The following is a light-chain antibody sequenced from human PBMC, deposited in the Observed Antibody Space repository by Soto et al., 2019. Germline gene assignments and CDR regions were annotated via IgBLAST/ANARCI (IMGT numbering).Light chain of an antibody. V-gene: IGLV2-23*02. CDR3: CSYAGSSTFVYV. J-gene: IGLJ1*01. Sequence: QSVLTQPASVSGSPGQSITISCTGTSSDVGSYNLVSWYQQHPGKAPKPMIYEVSKRPSGVSNRFSGSKSGNTASLTISGLQAEDEADYYCCSYAGSSTFVYVFGTGTKVTVL. CDR2: EVS. CDR1: SSDVGSYNL.